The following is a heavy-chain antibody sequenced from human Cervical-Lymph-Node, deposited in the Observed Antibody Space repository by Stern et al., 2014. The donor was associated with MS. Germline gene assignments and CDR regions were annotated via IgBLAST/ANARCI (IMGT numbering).Heavy chain of an antibody. V-gene: IGHV3-20*04. D-gene: IGHD3-16*01. CDR3: ARGYYPDTSSYLDY. CDR2: IAWHGGNT. CDR1: GFTFDDYG. J-gene: IGHJ4*02. Sequence: EDQLVESGGDVVRPGGSLRLSCAVSGFTFDDYGMTWVRQAPGKGLEWVSGIAWHGGNTGYADSVKGRFTILRDDAKNSLYLQMSSLRAEDTALYYCARGYYPDTSSYLDYWGQGTLVTVSS.